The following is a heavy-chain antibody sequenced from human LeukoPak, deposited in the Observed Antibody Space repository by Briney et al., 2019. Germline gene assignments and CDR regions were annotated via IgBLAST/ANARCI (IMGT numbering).Heavy chain of an antibody. CDR1: GFTFSSYS. Sequence: GSLRLSFAASGFTFSSYSMNWVRQAPGKGLEWVSVIYSGGSTNFADSVRGRFTISRDNSKNTLYLQMNSLRAEDTAVYYCARGRYEFSAGMDVWGQGTTVTVSS. D-gene: IGHD5-12*01. CDR2: IYSGGST. J-gene: IGHJ6*02. CDR3: ARGRYEFSAGMDV. V-gene: IGHV3-53*01.